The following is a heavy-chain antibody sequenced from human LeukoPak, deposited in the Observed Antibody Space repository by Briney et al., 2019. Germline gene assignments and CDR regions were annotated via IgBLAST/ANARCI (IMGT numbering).Heavy chain of an antibody. CDR1: GGSFSGYY. Sequence: SETLSLTCAVYGGSFSGYYWSWVRQPPGKGLEWMGEINHSGSTNYNPSLKRRVTISVDTSKNQFSLKLSSVTAADTAVYYCARGRTKSSRNNFSFDYWGQGTLVTVSS. D-gene: IGHD6-13*01. CDR3: ARGRTKSSRNNFSFDY. CDR2: INHSGST. V-gene: IGHV4-34*01. J-gene: IGHJ4*02.